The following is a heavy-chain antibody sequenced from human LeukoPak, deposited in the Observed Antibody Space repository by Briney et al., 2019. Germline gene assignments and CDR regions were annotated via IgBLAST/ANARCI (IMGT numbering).Heavy chain of an antibody. CDR3: ARDVGGILDY. V-gene: IGHV3-7*01. Sequence: PGGSLRLSCAASGFTFSTYLMAWVRQAPGKGLEWVANIKGDESARHQADSVKGRFTISRDNAQNSVYLQMSSLRGEDTAVYYCARDVGGILDYWGQGTLVTVSS. CDR2: IKGDESAR. J-gene: IGHJ4*02. CDR1: GFTFSTYL.